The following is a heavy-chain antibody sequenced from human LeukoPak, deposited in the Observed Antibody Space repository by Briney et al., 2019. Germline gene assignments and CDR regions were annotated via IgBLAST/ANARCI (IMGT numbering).Heavy chain of an antibody. Sequence: GGSLRLSCAASGFTFTTYAMTWVRQAPGKGLEWVSATSGSGDDTYYADSVRGRFTISRDNSENTLSLQVNSLRAEDTAVYYCGRLSGTYGTTSRVLDYWGQGTLVTVSS. CDR1: GFTFTTYA. D-gene: IGHD1-1*01. V-gene: IGHV3-23*01. CDR2: TSGSGDDT. CDR3: GRLSGTYGTTSRVLDY. J-gene: IGHJ4*02.